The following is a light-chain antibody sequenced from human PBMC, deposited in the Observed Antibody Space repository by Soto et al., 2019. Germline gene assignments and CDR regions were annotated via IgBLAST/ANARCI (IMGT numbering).Light chain of an antibody. CDR3: QQHNDWPAT. CDR1: QNVRSN. Sequence: EMVMTQSPATLSVSPGERVTLSCRASQNVRSNLAWYHQKAGQAPRLLIYGASTRANDIPARFSGSGSGTEFTLTISSLQSEDSAIYYCQQHNDWPATFGQGTKVEIK. CDR2: GAS. J-gene: IGKJ1*01. V-gene: IGKV3-15*01.